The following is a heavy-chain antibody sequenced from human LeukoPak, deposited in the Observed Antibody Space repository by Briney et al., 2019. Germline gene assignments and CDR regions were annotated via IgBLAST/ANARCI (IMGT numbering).Heavy chain of an antibody. CDR2: IRYDGSNK. CDR1: GFTFSSYG. V-gene: IGHV3-30*02. D-gene: IGHD1-26*01. J-gene: IGHJ4*02. CDR3: ARDYSQNYCIDY. Sequence: GGSLRLSCAASGFTFSSYGMHWVRQAPGKGLEWVAFIRYDGSNKYYADSVKGRFTISRDNSKNMVYLQMNSLRAEDTAVYYCARDYSQNYCIDYWGQGTLVSVSS.